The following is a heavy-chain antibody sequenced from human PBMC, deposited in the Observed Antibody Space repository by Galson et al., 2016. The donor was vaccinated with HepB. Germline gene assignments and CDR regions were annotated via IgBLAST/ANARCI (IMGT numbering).Heavy chain of an antibody. CDR3: ARDHSSCAGDCYNFAY. Sequence: SLRLSCAASGFTLSRYAMHWVRQAPGKGLEWVAVVWSYGNNKYYADSVKGRFTTARDNSNNTLCLQMDSLSAEDTAVYYCARDHSSCAGDCYNFAYWGQGTLVTVSS. J-gene: IGHJ4*02. D-gene: IGHD2-21*02. CDR1: GFTLSRYA. V-gene: IGHV3-33*01. CDR2: VWSYGNNK.